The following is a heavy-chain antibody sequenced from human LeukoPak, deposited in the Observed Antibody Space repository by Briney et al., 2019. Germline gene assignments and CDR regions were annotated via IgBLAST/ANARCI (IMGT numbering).Heavy chain of an antibody. V-gene: IGHV3-13*01. Sequence: PGGSLRLSCAASGFTFSSYDMHWVRQATGKGLEWVSAIGTAGDTYYPGSVKGRFTISRDNSKNTLYLQMNSLRAEDTAVYYCARRLYCSGSSCHTGPDAFDVWGQGTVVTVSS. CDR2: IGTAGDT. J-gene: IGHJ3*01. CDR3: ARRLYCSGSSCHTGPDAFDV. D-gene: IGHD2-2*02. CDR1: GFTFSSYD.